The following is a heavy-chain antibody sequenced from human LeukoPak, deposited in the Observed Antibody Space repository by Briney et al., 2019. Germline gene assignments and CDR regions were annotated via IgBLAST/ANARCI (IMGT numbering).Heavy chain of an antibody. V-gene: IGHV4-38-2*01. CDR2: IYHSGST. CDR1: GYSISSGYY. D-gene: IGHD3-22*01. CDR3: ARSLYDSSGYYYVPGEVYLFDY. J-gene: IGHJ4*02. Sequence: KPSETLSLTCAVSGYSISSGYYWGWIRQPPGKGLEWIGSIYHSGSTYYNPSLKSRVTISVDTSKNQFSLKLSSVTAADTAVYYCARSLYDSSGYYYVPGEVYLFDYWGQGNLVTVSS.